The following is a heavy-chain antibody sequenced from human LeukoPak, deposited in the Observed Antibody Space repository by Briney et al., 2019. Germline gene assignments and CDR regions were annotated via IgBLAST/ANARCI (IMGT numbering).Heavy chain of an antibody. CDR3: ARGHMGLDY. D-gene: IGHD1-26*01. CDR2: TYLSGVS. CDR1: DDSISNHY. Sequence: SETLSLTCAVSDDSISNHYWSWIRQPPGKGLEWIGYTYLSGVSNYNPSLKSRVTISVDTSTNQVSLELSSVTAADTAVYFCARGHMGLDYWGPGTLVTVP. V-gene: IGHV4-59*11. J-gene: IGHJ4*02.